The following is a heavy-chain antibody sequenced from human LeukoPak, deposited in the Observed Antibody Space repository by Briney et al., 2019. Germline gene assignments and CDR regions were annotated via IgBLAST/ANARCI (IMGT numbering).Heavy chain of an antibody. J-gene: IGHJ4*02. CDR1: GFTFSSYA. Sequence: GSLRLSCAASGFTFSSYAMSWVRQAPGKGLEWVSSISGSGGSTYYADSVKGRFTISRDNPKNMLYLQMNSLRAEDTAIYYCAAFCSSTSCHGVETGVVDYWGQGTLVSVSS. CDR3: AAFCSSTSCHGVETGVVDY. CDR2: ISGSGGST. V-gene: IGHV3-23*01. D-gene: IGHD2-2*01.